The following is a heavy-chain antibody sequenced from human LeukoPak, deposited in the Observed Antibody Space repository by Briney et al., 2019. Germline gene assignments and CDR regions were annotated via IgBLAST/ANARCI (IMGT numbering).Heavy chain of an antibody. Sequence: GGSLRLSRAASGLSFSSFAMSWVRQAPARGLEWLSSMKGTGETFYADSVRGRFTLSRDDSRNTVYLQLNNLRVEDTAVYYCARASWVSSADAVRWGQGTVVTVSS. J-gene: IGHJ4*02. CDR1: GLSFSSFA. CDR2: MKGTGET. CDR3: ARASWVSSADAVR. D-gene: IGHD3-16*01. V-gene: IGHV3-23*01.